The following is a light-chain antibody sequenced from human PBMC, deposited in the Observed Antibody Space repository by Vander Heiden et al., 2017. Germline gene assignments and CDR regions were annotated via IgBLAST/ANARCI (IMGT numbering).Light chain of an antibody. J-gene: IGKJ2*01. Sequence: DVVMTQSSLLLSVTLGLPASISCKSTQGFVHGEGNTYLNVFQQRPGKSPRRLIYAVSTRDSGVPDRFSDSGSGADFTLKISRVESEHVGVYYCMQGTQWPYTFGQGTNLEIK. CDR1: QGFVHGEGNTY. CDR2: AVS. CDR3: MQGTQWPYT. V-gene: IGKV2-30*02.